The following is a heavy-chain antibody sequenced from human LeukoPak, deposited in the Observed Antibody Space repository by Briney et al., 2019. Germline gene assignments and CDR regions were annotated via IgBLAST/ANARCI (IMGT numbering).Heavy chain of an antibody. Sequence: GASVKVSCKASGYTFTSNGISWVRQAPGQGLEWMGWISTNNGDTKYGKKFQGRVIMTTDTSTSTTYMEVRSLRSEDTAVYYCARDDDYNPLVHWGQGTLVTVSS. CDR1: GYTFTSNG. CDR3: ARDDDYNPLVH. CDR2: ISTNNGDT. V-gene: IGHV1-18*01. D-gene: IGHD4/OR15-4a*01. J-gene: IGHJ4*02.